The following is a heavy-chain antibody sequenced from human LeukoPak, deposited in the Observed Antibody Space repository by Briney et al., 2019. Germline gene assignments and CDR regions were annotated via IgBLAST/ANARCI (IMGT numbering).Heavy chain of an antibody. D-gene: IGHD6-13*01. CDR2: IRYDGSQK. V-gene: IGHV3-30*02. J-gene: IGHJ4*02. CDR3: AAIAVAGLY. Sequence: PGGSLRLSCAASGFSFSTYGMHWVRQALGKGLEWVAYIRYDGSQKYYVDSVKGRFTISRDNSKNTMSLQMNSLRDEDTAVYYCAAIAVAGLYWGQGTLVTASS. CDR1: GFSFSTYG.